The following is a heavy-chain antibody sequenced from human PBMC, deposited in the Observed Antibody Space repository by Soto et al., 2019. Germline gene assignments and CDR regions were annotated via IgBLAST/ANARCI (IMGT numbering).Heavy chain of an antibody. CDR1: GYSVSSGYY. V-gene: IGHV4-38-2*01. Sequence: SETLSLTCAVSGYSVSSGYYWGWIRQPPGKGLEWIGSIYHSGSTHYNPSLKSRVTISVDTSKNQFSLKLSSVTAADTAAYYCARAYSYGFPFDHWGQGTLRTRSS. CDR3: ARAYSYGFPFDH. D-gene: IGHD5-18*01. CDR2: IYHSGST. J-gene: IGHJ5*02.